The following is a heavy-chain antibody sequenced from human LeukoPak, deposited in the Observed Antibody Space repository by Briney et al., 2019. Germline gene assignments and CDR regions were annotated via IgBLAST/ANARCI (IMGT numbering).Heavy chain of an antibody. CDR3: ARTYYDILTGYYPQSPYFDY. CDR1: GYTFTGYY. Sequence: GSSVTVSCKASGYTFTGYYMHWVRQAPGQGLEWMGWINPNSGGTNYAQKFQGRVTMTRDTSISTAYMELSRLRSDDTAVYYCARTYYDILTGYYPQSPYFDYWGQGTLVRVSS. V-gene: IGHV1-2*02. J-gene: IGHJ4*02. CDR2: INPNSGGT. D-gene: IGHD3-9*01.